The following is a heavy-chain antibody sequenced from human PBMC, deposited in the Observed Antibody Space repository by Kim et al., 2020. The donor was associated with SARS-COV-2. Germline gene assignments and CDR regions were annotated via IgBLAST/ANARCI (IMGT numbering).Heavy chain of an antibody. D-gene: IGHD6-25*01. V-gene: IGHV4-31*02. CDR2: GST. Sequence: GSTYANPPPKSRVTISVDTSKNQFSLKLSSVTAADTAVYYCARERAAYFDYWGQGTLVTVSS. CDR3: ARERAAYFDY. J-gene: IGHJ4*02.